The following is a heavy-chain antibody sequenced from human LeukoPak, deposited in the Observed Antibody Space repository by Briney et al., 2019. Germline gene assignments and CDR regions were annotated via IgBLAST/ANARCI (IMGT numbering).Heavy chain of an antibody. CDR1: AFTLSELS. CDR3: ATGVICATTTGPGYRSYYYFMDV. J-gene: IGHJ6*03. CDR2: FNPVGGQV. D-gene: IGHD1-14*01. Sequence: ASVKVCFKASAFTLSELSMHWVRQAPGQGLEWVGGFNPVGGQVIYGQSLRGRVILTGDASTNTASMGLSSLKADDTAVYYCATGVICATTTGPGYRSYYYFMDVWGEGTAVTVSS. V-gene: IGHV1-24*01.